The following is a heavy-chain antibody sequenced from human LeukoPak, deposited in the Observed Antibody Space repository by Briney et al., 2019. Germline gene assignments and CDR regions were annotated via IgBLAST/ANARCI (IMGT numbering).Heavy chain of an antibody. CDR3: ARLWGYCSSTSCYKRGNWFDP. CDR1: GDTFTSYG. J-gene: IGHJ5*02. Sequence: ASVKVSCKASGDTFTSYGISWVRQALGQGLEWMGWISAYNGNTNYAQKLQGRVTMTTDTSTSTAYMELRSLRSDDTAVYYCARLWGYCSSTSCYKRGNWFDPWGQGTLVTVSS. V-gene: IGHV1-18*01. CDR2: ISAYNGNT. D-gene: IGHD2-2*02.